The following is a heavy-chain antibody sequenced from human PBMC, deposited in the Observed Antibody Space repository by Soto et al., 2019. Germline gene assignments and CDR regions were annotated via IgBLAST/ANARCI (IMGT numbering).Heavy chain of an antibody. CDR3: ARNMAY. CDR2: MYDSGST. V-gene: IGHV4-4*09. Sequence: QVQLQESGPGLVKPSETLSLTCTVSGGSISAYYWSWIRQPPGKGLEWIGYMYDSGSTRYNPSLNSRVTISVDTSKNQFSLNLRSVTAADTAVYYCARNMAYWGQGTLVTVSS. CDR1: GGSISAYY. D-gene: IGHD3-10*01. J-gene: IGHJ4*02.